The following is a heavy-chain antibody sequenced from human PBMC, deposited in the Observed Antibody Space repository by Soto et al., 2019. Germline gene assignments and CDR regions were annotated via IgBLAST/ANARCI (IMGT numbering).Heavy chain of an antibody. Sequence: QVQLVQSGAEVKKPGASVKVSCKASGYTFTSYAMHWVRQAPGQRLEWMGWINAGNGNTKYSQKFRGRVTITRDTSASTAYMELSSLRSEDTAVYYCARREGYCSSTSCYRADYWGQGTLVTVSS. V-gene: IGHV1-3*01. J-gene: IGHJ4*02. CDR1: GYTFTSYA. D-gene: IGHD2-2*02. CDR2: INAGNGNT. CDR3: ARREGYCSSTSCYRADY.